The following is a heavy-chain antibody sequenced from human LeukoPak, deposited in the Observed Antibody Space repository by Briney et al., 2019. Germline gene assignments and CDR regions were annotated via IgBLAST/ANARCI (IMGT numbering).Heavy chain of an antibody. CDR1: GGSFSGYY. CDR2: INHSGST. Sequence: SETLSLTCAVYGGSFSGYYWSWIRQPPGKGLEWIGEINHSGSTNYNPSLKSRVTISVDTSKNQFSLKLSSVTAADTAVYYCARDDVLRYYDSSGHWYFDLWGRGTLVTVSS. D-gene: IGHD3-22*01. CDR3: ARDDVLRYYDSSGHWYFDL. J-gene: IGHJ2*01. V-gene: IGHV4-34*01.